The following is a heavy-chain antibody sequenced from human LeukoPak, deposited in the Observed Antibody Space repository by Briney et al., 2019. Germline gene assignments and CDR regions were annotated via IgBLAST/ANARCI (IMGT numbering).Heavy chain of an antibody. CDR1: GFTFSSYE. CDR3: ARTRDGYNLDY. J-gene: IGHJ4*02. Sequence: PGGSLRLSCAAPGFTFSSYEMNWVRQAPGKGLEWVSYISSSGSTIYYADSVKGRFTISRDNAKNSLYLQMNSLRAEDTAVYYCARTRDGYNLDYWGQGTLVTVSS. V-gene: IGHV3-48*03. CDR2: ISSSGSTI. D-gene: IGHD5-24*01.